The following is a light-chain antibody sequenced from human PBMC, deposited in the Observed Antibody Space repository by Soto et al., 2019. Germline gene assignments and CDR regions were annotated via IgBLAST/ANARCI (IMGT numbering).Light chain of an antibody. J-gene: IGKJ4*01. CDR1: QSVGGSH. V-gene: IGKV3-20*01. Sequence: EIVLTQSPGTLSLSPGERATLSCRASQSVGGSHLAWYQQRPGQAPRVLIYGASSRATGIPDRFSGSGSGTDFTLTINGQEAEDFAVYFCQQYGSSPSFGGGTKVEIK. CDR3: QQYGSSPS. CDR2: GAS.